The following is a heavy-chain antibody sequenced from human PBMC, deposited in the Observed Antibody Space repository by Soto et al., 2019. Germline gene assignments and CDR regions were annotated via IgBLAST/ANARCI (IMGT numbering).Heavy chain of an antibody. Sequence: SETLSLTCTVSGGSISSGGYYWNWIRQPPGKGLVWIRYIYYSGRTYYSTSLKSRVTMSVDTSKIQFSLKLSSVTAADTAVYYCARSVTPWGQGTLVTVSS. V-gene: IGHV4-31*03. CDR3: ARSVTP. CDR2: IYYSGRT. CDR1: GGSISSGGYY. J-gene: IGHJ5*02. D-gene: IGHD3-10*01.